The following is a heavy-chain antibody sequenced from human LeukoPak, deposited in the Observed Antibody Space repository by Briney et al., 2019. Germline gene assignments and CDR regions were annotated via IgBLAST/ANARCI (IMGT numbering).Heavy chain of an antibody. J-gene: IGHJ4*02. V-gene: IGHV4-4*07. D-gene: IGHD1-14*01. CDR3: ARQSPWYVTDY. CDR1: GASISSYF. Sequence: SETLSLTCTVSGASISSYFWNWIPQPAGKGPEWIGRVYNSGTTNYNPSLKSRVTMSVDTSKNQFSLKLSSVTAADTAVHFCARQSPWYVTDYWGQGTLVTVSS. CDR2: VYNSGTT.